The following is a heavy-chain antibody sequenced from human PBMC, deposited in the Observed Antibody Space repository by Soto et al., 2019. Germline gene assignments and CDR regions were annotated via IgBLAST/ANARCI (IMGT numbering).Heavy chain of an antibody. CDR3: ARRNGITGFLGGMDV. D-gene: IGHD1-20*01. CDR2: IYPGDSDT. J-gene: IGHJ6*02. V-gene: IGHV5-51*01. CDR1: GYSFTSYW. Sequence: GESLKRASKGSGYSFTSYWIGWVRQMPGKGLEWMGIIYPGDSDTRYSPSFQGQVTISADKSISTAYLQWSSLKASDTAMYYCARRNGITGFLGGMDVWGQGTTVTVSS.